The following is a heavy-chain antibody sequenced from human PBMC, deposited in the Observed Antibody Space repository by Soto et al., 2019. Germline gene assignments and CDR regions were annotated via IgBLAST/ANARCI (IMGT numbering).Heavy chain of an antibody. CDR1: GGTFSTYV. V-gene: IGHV1-69*12. Sequence: QVQLVQSGAEVKKPGSSVKVSCKASGGTFSTYVISWVRQAPGQGLEWMGGIIPVFATTNYAQKFQGRVTLAAEESTRTGYMELNSLRSEDTAVYYCARGRIAGAATDFYYYGMDVWGQGTSVTVSS. CDR3: ARGRIAGAATDFYYYGMDV. CDR2: IIPVFATT. D-gene: IGHD1-26*01. J-gene: IGHJ6*02.